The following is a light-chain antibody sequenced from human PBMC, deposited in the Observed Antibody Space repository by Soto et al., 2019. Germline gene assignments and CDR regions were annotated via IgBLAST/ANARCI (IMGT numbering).Light chain of an antibody. Sequence: DIQMTQSPSTLSASVGDRVTITCRASQSISSWLAWYQQKPGKAPQLLIYDASSLETGVPSRFSGRGSGTEFTLTISSLQPDDFATYCCQHYDNHWWTFGQGTKV. CDR1: QSISSW. CDR3: QHYDNHWWT. V-gene: IGKV1-5*01. CDR2: DAS. J-gene: IGKJ1*01.